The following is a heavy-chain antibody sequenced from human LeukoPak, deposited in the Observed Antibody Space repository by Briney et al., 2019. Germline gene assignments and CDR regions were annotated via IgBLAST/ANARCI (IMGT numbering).Heavy chain of an antibody. CDR2: IKQDGNEK. D-gene: IGHD5-24*01. CDR3: ARGRRDGNTGLAFDI. Sequence: PGGSLRLSCAGSGFNLGNYWMSWVRQTPGKGLEWVANIKQDGNEKFYVDSVRGRFNIFRENAKNSLYLQMNSLRAEDTAVYYCARGRRDGNTGLAFDIWGQGTMVTVSS. J-gene: IGHJ3*02. V-gene: IGHV3-7*01. CDR1: GFNLGNYW.